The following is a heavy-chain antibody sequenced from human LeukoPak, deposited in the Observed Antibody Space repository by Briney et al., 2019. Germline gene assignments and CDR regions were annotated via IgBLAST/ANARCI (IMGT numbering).Heavy chain of an antibody. J-gene: IGHJ5*02. D-gene: IGHD2-15*01. CDR3: AVEGYCSGGSCYTNWFDP. Sequence: GGSLRLSCAASGFTFNNYAMGWVRQAPGKGLDWVSYISSTGTTMYYADSVKGRFTISRDNAKNSLYLQMNSLRDEDTAVYCCAVEGYCSGGSCYTNWFDPWGQGTLITVSS. CDR2: ISSTGTTM. CDR1: GFTFNNYA. V-gene: IGHV3-48*02.